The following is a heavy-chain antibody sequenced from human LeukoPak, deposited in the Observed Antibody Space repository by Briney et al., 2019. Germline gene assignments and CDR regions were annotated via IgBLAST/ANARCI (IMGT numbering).Heavy chain of an antibody. CDR3: AKGSTVPLD. CDR1: AFSVGSNF. Sequence: GGSLRLSCVDSAFSVGSNFMSWVRQAPGKGLEWVSVIYTGGSTYSADSVKGRFTISRDNSKITLYLQMNSLRAEDTALYYCAKGSTVPLDWGQGTLVTVSS. CDR2: IYTGGST. J-gene: IGHJ4*02. V-gene: IGHV3-66*02. D-gene: IGHD4-11*01.